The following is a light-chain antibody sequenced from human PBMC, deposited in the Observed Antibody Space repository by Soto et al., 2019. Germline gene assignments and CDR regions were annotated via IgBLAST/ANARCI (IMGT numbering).Light chain of an antibody. J-gene: IGLJ1*01. CDR3: TSYTPSSTLFYV. CDR2: EVS. CDR1: SSDIGGYSY. Sequence: QSALTQPASVSGSPGQSITISCTGTSSDIGGYSYVSWYQQHPGKAPKLMIYEVSNRPSGVSNRFSGSKSGNTASLTISGLQADDEADYYCTSYTPSSTLFYVFGSGTKVTVL. V-gene: IGLV2-14*01.